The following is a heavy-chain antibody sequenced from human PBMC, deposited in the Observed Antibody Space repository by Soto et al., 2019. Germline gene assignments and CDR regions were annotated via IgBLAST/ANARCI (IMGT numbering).Heavy chain of an antibody. V-gene: IGHV3-23*01. CDR3: AKDPVGATHPYYFDY. CDR1: GFTFSNYA. J-gene: IGHJ4*02. Sequence: GGSLRLSCAASGFTFSNYAMSWIRQAPGKGLERVSAISGSGGSTYYADSVKGRFTISRDNSKNTLYLQMNSLRAEDTSVYYCAKDPVGATHPYYFDYWGQGTLVTVSS. CDR2: ISGSGGST. D-gene: IGHD1-26*01.